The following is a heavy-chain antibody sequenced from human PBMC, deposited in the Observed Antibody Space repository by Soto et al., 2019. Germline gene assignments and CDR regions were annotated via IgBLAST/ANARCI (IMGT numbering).Heavy chain of an antibody. Sequence: QITLKESGPTLVKPTQTLTLTCTFSGFSLSTGGVGVGWIRQPPGEALEYLALIYWDDDKRYSPSLKSRLTITKDTSKNQVVLTMTSMDPVDTATYYCARRQGGYNWNDGDFDYWVQGTLVTVSS. CDR2: IYWDDDK. D-gene: IGHD1-1*01. V-gene: IGHV2-5*02. CDR1: GFSLSTGGVG. CDR3: ARRQGGYNWNDGDFDY. J-gene: IGHJ4*02.